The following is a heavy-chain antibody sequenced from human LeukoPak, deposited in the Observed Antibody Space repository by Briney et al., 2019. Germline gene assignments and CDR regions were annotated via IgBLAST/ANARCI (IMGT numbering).Heavy chain of an antibody. Sequence: PGGSLRLSCAASGFTSRSYWMSWVRQAPGKGLEWVANINRGGSVKYYVDSVKGRFTISRDDAKNSLYVQMNSLRDEDTAVYYCARVGYSGWNLEYWGQGTLVTVSS. CDR3: ARVGYSGWNLEY. V-gene: IGHV3-7*01. CDR1: GFTSRSYW. J-gene: IGHJ4*02. CDR2: INRGGSVK. D-gene: IGHD5-12*01.